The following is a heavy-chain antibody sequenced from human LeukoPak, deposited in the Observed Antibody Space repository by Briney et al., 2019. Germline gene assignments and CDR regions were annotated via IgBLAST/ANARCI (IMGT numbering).Heavy chain of an antibody. J-gene: IGHJ4*02. CDR2: IYHSGST. D-gene: IGHD2-2*01. CDR1: GYSISSGYY. Sequence: PSETLSLTCTVSGYSISSGYYRGWIRQPPGKGLEWIGSIYHSGSTYYNPSLKSRVTISVDTSRNQFSLKLSSVTAADTAVYYCARGVTISAVVPAALSYFDYWGQGTLVTVSS. V-gene: IGHV4-38-2*02. CDR3: ARGVTISAVVPAALSYFDY.